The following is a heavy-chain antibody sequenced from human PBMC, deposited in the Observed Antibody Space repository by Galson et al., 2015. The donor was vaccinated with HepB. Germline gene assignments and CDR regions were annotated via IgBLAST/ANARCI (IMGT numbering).Heavy chain of an antibody. CDR2: IIPIFGTA. CDR3: AAGVITGTTSEVYYYYYGTDV. D-gene: IGHD1-7*01. V-gene: IGHV1-69*06. J-gene: IGHJ6*02. Sequence: SVKVSCKASGGTFSSYATSWVRQAPGQGLEWMGGIIPIFGTANYAQKFQGRVTITADKSTSTAYMELSSLRSEDTAVYYCAAGVITGTTSEVYYYYYGTDVWGQGTTVTVSS. CDR1: GGTFSSYA.